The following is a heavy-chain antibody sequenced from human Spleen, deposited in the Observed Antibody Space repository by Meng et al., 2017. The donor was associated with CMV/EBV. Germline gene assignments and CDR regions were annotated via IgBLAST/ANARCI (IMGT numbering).Heavy chain of an antibody. CDR2: IYSGGST. D-gene: IGHD1-26*01. CDR1: GFTFSSYA. V-gene: IGHV3-53*01. CDR3: ARDQPVVGAFDY. Sequence: CAASGFTFSSYAMSWVRQAPGKGLEWVSVIYSGGSTYYADSVKGRFTISRDNSKNTLYLQMNSLRAEDTAVYYCARDQPVVGAFDYWGQGTLVTVSS. J-gene: IGHJ4*02.